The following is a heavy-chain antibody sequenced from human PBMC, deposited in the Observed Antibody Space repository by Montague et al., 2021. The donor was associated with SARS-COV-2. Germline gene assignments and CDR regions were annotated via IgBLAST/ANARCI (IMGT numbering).Heavy chain of an antibody. J-gene: IGHJ2*01. D-gene: IGHD1-26*01. Sequence: SETLSLTCSVSGASMRTYYWTWIRESPGRGLERIGYISNSVITNYNPSLKSRATISLDTSKTQFSLKLTSVTTSATALYYCARDLGWGRWYFDVWGQGTLVTVPS. CDR2: ISNSVIT. CDR1: GASMRTYY. CDR3: ARDLGWGRWYFDV. V-gene: IGHV4-59*01.